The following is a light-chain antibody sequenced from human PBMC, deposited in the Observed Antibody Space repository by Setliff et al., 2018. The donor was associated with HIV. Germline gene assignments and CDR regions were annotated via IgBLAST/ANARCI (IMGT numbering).Light chain of an antibody. CDR2: DVT. CDR1: SSDVGRYDY. Sequence: ALAQPASVSGSPGQSVTISCTGTSSDVGRYDYVSWYQQHPGKAPKLMIYDVTNRPSGVSNRFSSSKSGNTASLTISGLQAGDEADYYCSSYTTSSTKNVFGTGTKVTVL. CDR3: SSYTTSSTKNV. V-gene: IGLV2-14*03. J-gene: IGLJ1*01.